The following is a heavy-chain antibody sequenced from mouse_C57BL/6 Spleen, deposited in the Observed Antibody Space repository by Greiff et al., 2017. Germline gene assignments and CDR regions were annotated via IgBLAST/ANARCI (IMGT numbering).Heavy chain of an antibody. CDR1: GYTFTSYW. D-gene: IGHD1-1*01. Sequence: QVQLQQPGAELVKPGASVKLSCKASGYTFTSYWMHWVKQRPGQGLEWIGMIHPNSGSTNYNEKFKSKATLTVDKSSSKAYMQLSSLTSEDSAVYYCAYYGSSDAMDYWGQGTSVTVAS. J-gene: IGHJ4*01. CDR3: AYYGSSDAMDY. V-gene: IGHV1-64*01. CDR2: IHPNSGST.